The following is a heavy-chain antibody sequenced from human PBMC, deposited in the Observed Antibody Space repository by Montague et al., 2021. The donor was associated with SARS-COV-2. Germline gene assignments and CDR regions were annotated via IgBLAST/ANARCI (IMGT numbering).Heavy chain of an antibody. CDR2: IYYSGST. Sequence: SQTLSLTCTVSGGSISSGGYHWSWIRQHPGKGLEWIGYIYYSGSTYYNPSLKSRVTISVDTSKNQFSLKMSSVTAADTAVYYCARSPEPMIILIITSLNWYFDLWGRGTLVTVSS. D-gene: IGHD3-22*01. CDR3: ARSPEPMIILIITSLNWYFDL. J-gene: IGHJ2*01. CDR1: GGSISSGGYH. V-gene: IGHV4-31*03.